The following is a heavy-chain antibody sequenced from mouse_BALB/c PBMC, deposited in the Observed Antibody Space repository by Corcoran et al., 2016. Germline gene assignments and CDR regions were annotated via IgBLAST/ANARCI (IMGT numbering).Heavy chain of an antibody. V-gene: IGHV1-18*01. J-gene: IGHJ2*01. Sequence: EVLLQQSGPELVKPGTSVKIPCKASGYTFTDYNVDWVRQSHGKSLEWIGDINPNNGGTIYNQKFKGKATLTVDKSSSTAYMEIRSLTSEDAAVYYWARRDYFGSSPYDYWGQGTTLTVSS. CDR1: GYTFTDYN. CDR2: INPNNGGT. D-gene: IGHD1-1*01. CDR3: ARRDYFGSSPYDY.